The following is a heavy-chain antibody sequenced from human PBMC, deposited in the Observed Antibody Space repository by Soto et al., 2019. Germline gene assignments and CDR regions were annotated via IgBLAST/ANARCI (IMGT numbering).Heavy chain of an antibody. D-gene: IGHD1-26*01. CDR2: IIPILGIA. V-gene: IGHV1-69*10. Sequence: ASVKVSCKASGGTFSSYAISWVRQPPGQGLEWMGGIIPILGIANYAQKFQGRVTITADKSTSTAYMELSSLRSEDTAVYYCARDKGPGIVAPDAFDIWGQGTMVTVSS. J-gene: IGHJ3*02. CDR3: ARDKGPGIVAPDAFDI. CDR1: GGTFSSYA.